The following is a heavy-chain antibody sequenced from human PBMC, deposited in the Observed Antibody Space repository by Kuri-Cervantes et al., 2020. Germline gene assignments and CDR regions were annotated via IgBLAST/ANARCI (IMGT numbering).Heavy chain of an antibody. Sequence: GGSLRLSCAASGFTFSSYGMHWVRQAPGKGLEWVAVISYDGSNKYYADSVKGRFTISRDNSKNTLYLQMNSLRAEDTAVYYCAKKLHTPQGNYYGSGSYFLPLDYWGQGTLVTVSS. V-gene: IGHV3-30*18. D-gene: IGHD3-10*01. J-gene: IGHJ4*02. CDR3: AKKLHTPQGNYYGSGSYFLPLDY. CDR2: ISYDGSNK. CDR1: GFTFSSYG.